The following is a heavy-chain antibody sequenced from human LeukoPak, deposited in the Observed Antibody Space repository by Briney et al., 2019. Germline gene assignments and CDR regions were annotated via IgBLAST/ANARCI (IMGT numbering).Heavy chain of an antibody. CDR1: GGTFSSYA. CDR2: IIPIFGTA. CDR3: AREGVGIAAAGPAGSWFDP. V-gene: IGHV1-69*13. D-gene: IGHD6-13*01. Sequence: ASAKVSCKASGGTFSSYAISWVRQAPGQGLEWMGGIIPIFGTANYAQKFQGRVTITADESTSTAYMELSSLRSEDTAVYYCAREGVGIAAAGPAGSWFDPWGQGTLVTVSS. J-gene: IGHJ5*02.